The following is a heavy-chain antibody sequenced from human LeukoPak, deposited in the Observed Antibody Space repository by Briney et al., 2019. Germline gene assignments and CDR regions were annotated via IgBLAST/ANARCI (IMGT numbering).Heavy chain of an antibody. CDR1: GGSISSSSYY. CDR3: AREGRPARQNYYYYMDV. J-gene: IGHJ6*03. Sequence: SETLSLTCTVSGGSISSSSYYWGWIRQPPGKGLEWIGSIYYSGSTYYNPSLKSRVTISVDTSKNQFSLKLSSVTAADTAVYYCAREGRPARQNYYYYMDVWGKGTTVTVSS. CDR2: IYYSGST. V-gene: IGHV4-39*07. D-gene: IGHD6-6*01.